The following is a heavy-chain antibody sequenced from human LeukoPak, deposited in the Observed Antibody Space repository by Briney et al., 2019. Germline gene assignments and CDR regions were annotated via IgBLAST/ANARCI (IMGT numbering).Heavy chain of an antibody. J-gene: IGHJ6*04. Sequence: GESLKISCKGSGYSFTSYWISRVRQMPGKGLEWMGRIDPSDSYTNYSPSFQGHVTISADKSISTAYLQWGSLKASDTAMYYCATVDTAMVTRDSYYYGMDVWGKGTTVTVSS. V-gene: IGHV5-10-1*01. D-gene: IGHD5-18*01. CDR3: ATVDTAMVTRDSYYYGMDV. CDR2: IDPSDSYT. CDR1: GYSFTSYW.